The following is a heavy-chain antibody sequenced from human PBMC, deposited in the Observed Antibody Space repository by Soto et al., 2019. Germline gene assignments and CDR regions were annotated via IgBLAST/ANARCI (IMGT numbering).Heavy chain of an antibody. CDR3: TASPDPGVDY. J-gene: IGHJ4*02. CDR2: IKSKTHGGTT. CDR1: GFTFSNAW. V-gene: IGHV3-15*05. D-gene: IGHD2-2*01. Sequence: GGSLRLSCTASGFTFSNAWMSWVRQAPGKGLEWVGRIKSKTHGGTTDYAATVTGRFTISRDDSKDTEYLQMNSLKTEDTAVYYCTASPDPGVDYWGQGTLVTVSS.